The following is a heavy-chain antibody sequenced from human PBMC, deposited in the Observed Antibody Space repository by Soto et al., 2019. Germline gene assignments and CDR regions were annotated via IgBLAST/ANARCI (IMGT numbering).Heavy chain of an antibody. V-gene: IGHV4-39*01. Sequence: SETLSLTCTVSGGSISSSSYYWCWIRQPPGKGLEWIGSIYYSGSTYYNPSLKSRVTISVDTSKNQFSLKLSSVTAADTAVYYCARLRFRGARIDYWGQGTLVTVSS. J-gene: IGHJ4*02. CDR1: GGSISSSSYY. D-gene: IGHD3-16*01. CDR2: IYYSGST. CDR3: ARLRFRGARIDY.